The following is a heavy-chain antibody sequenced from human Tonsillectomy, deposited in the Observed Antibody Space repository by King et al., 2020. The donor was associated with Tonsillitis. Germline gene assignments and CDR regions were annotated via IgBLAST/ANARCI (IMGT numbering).Heavy chain of an antibody. CDR1: GGSISSGDYY. CDR2: IYYSGTT. Sequence: VQLQESGPGLVKPSQTLSLTCTVSGGSISSGDYYWSWIRQPPGKGLEWIGYIYYSGTTYYNPSLKSRVNISVDTSKNQFSLQLSSVTAADTAVYFCARAFGDSSGYYYVYYYYGLDVWGQGTTVTVSS. J-gene: IGHJ6*02. CDR3: ARAFGDSSGYYYVYYYYGLDV. D-gene: IGHD3-22*01. V-gene: IGHV4-30-4*01.